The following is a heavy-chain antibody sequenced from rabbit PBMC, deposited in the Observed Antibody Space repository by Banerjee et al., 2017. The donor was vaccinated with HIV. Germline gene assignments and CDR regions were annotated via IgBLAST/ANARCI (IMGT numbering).Heavy chain of an antibody. Sequence: QSLEESGGDLVKPGASLTLTCTASGFSFSSNYYMCWVRQAPGKGLEWIACIYADSGGNTYYASWAKGRFTISKTSSTTVTLQMTSLTAADTATYFCASSSGYYIPDAFDPWGPGTLVTVS. J-gene: IGHJ2*01. D-gene: IGHD1-1*01. CDR2: IYADSGGNT. V-gene: IGHV1S40*01. CDR1: GFSFSSNYY. CDR3: ASSSGYYIPDAFDP.